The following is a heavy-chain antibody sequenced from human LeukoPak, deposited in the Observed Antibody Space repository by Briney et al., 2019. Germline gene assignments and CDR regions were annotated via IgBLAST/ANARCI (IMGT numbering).Heavy chain of an antibody. V-gene: IGHV3-30*02. CDR1: GFTFSSYG. J-gene: IGHJ3*02. CDR2: IRYDGSNK. Sequence: GGSLRLSCAASGFTFSSYGMHWVRQAPGKGLEWVAFIRYDGSNKYYADSVKGRFTISRDNSKNTLYLQMNSLRAEDTAVYYCARDTLARNYTQNVAFDIWGQGTMVTVSS. CDR3: ARDTLARNYTQNVAFDI. D-gene: IGHD4-11*01.